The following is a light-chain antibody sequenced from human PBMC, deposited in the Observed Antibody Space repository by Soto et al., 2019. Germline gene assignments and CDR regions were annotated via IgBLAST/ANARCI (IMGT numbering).Light chain of an antibody. Sequence: QSVLTQPPSASGTPGQRVTISCSGSSSNIGSNTVNWYQQLPGTAPKLLIYSNNQQPSGVPDRFSGSKSGTSASRAISGLQSDDDADYYCAAWDDSLSGWVFGGGTKLTVL. V-gene: IGLV1-44*01. CDR1: SSNIGSNT. CDR2: SNN. CDR3: AAWDDSLSGWV. J-gene: IGLJ3*02.